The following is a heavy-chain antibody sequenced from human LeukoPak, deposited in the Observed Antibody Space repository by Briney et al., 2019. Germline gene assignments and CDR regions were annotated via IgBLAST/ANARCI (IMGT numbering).Heavy chain of an antibody. CDR2: ISGSGGST. CDR1: GFTFSSYA. V-gene: IGHV3-23*01. D-gene: IGHD3-9*01. Sequence: GSLRLSCAASGFTFSSYAMSWVRQAPGKGLEWVSAISGSGGSTYYADSVKGRFTISRDNSKNTLYLQMNGLRAEDTALYYCANVYYDILTGRFDYWGQGTLVTVSS. CDR3: ANVYYDILTGRFDY. J-gene: IGHJ4*02.